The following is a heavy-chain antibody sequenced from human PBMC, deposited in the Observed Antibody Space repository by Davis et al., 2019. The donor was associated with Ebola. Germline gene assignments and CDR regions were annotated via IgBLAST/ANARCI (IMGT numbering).Heavy chain of an antibody. V-gene: IGHV1-46*01. J-gene: IGHJ4*02. CDR1: GDTFISDY. CDR2: INPSGGTT. Sequence: AASVKVSCKAFGDTFISDYMNWVRQAPGQALQSFRIINPSGGTTSYAQKFQGRVTMTRDTSTSTVYMELSSLKSEDTAVYYCATSSQTVPPDYWGQGTLVTVSS. CDR3: ATSSQTVPPDY. D-gene: IGHD4-17*01.